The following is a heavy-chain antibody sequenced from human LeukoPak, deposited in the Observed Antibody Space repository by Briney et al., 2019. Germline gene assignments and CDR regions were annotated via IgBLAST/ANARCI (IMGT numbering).Heavy chain of an antibody. D-gene: IGHD3-16*01. CDR1: GFTVSSNY. Sequence: GSLRLSCAASGFTVSSNYMSWVRQAPGKGLEWVSVIYSGGSTYYADSVKGRFTISRDNSKNTLYLQMNSLRAEDTAVYYCARVPRGYYFDYWGQGTLVTVSS. J-gene: IGHJ4*02. V-gene: IGHV3-53*01. CDR2: IYSGGST. CDR3: ARVPRGYYFDY.